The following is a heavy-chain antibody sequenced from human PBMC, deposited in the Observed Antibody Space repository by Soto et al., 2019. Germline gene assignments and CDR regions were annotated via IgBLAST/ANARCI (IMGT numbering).Heavy chain of an antibody. V-gene: IGHV1-18*04. CDR1: GYTFSTYG. Sequence: QVRLVQSGAAVKKPGALVKVSCKASGYTFSTYGIIWVRQAPGQGLEWMGWISSYNVDTKYAEKFQGRVTMSTDTSTTTAFMELRSLRSDDTAVYYCVRGGFAYGYLDYWGQGALVTVSS. CDR3: VRGGFAYGYLDY. J-gene: IGHJ4*02. D-gene: IGHD5-18*01. CDR2: ISSYNVDT.